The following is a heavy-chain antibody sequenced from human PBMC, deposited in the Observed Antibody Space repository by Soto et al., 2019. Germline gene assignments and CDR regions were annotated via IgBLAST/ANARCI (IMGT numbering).Heavy chain of an antibody. Sequence: QVQLVQSGAEVKNPGASVKVSCKTSGYTFTKYVGGWVRQAPGQGLEWMGWISGSSGNANYAEKVQGRITLTTDTSTSTAYIELRSLRSDDPAVYYCAREMAGLGGEYDYWGQGTLVPVSS. D-gene: IGHD3-16*01. V-gene: IGHV1-18*01. J-gene: IGHJ4*02. CDR1: GYTFTKYV. CDR2: ISGSSGNA. CDR3: AREMAGLGGEYDY.